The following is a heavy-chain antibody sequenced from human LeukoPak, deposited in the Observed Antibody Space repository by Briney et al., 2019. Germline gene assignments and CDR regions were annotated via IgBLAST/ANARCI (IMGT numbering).Heavy chain of an antibody. CDR2: INPSGGSA. D-gene: IGHD3-10*01. V-gene: IGHV1-46*01. J-gene: IGHJ3*02. Sequence: GASVKVSCKASGYTFTSYYMHWVRQAPGQGLEWMGIINPSGGSASYAQKFQGRVTMIRDTSTSTVYMELSSLRSEDTAVYYCATREFRYYGSGTYPVAFDIWGQGTMVTVSS. CDR3: ATREFRYYGSGTYPVAFDI. CDR1: GYTFTSYY.